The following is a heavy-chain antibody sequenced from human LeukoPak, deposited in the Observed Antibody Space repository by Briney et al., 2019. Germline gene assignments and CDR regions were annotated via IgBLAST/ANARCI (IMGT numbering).Heavy chain of an antibody. CDR2: INHSGST. Sequence: SETLSLTCAVYGGSFSGYYWSWIRQPPGKGLEWIGEINHSGSTNYNPSLKSRVTISVDTSKNQFSLKLSSVTAADTAVYYCARHSGMYAFDIWGQGTMVTVSS. CDR3: ARHSGMYAFDI. D-gene: IGHD5-12*01. CDR1: GGSFSGYY. V-gene: IGHV4-34*01. J-gene: IGHJ3*02.